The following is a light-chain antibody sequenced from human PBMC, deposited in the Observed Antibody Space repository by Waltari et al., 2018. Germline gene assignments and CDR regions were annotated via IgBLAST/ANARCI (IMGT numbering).Light chain of an antibody. CDR3: QAWASTNWA. V-gene: IGLV3-1*01. J-gene: IGLJ3*02. CDR2: LDS. Sequence: SHELTQPPSVSVSPGQTATITCSGDKLGDQFASWYQQRPGQSPVLVIYLDSKRPSGIPERFSGSNSGKTATLTISGTQATDEADYYCQAWASTNWAFGGGTMLTVL. CDR1: KLGDQF.